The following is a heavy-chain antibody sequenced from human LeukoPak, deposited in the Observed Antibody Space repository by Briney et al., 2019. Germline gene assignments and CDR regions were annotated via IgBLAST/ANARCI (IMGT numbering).Heavy chain of an antibody. V-gene: IGHV3-21*01. Sequence: PGGSLRLSCAASGFTFSSYSMNWVRQAPGKGLEWVSSISSSSSYIYYADSVKGRFTISRDNAKNSLYLQMNSLRAEDTAVYYCARGAQAYCSGGSCYGVRFGYYYYMDVWGKGTTVTVSS. CDR3: ARGAQAYCSGGSCYGVRFGYYYYMDV. CDR2: ISSSSSYI. D-gene: IGHD2-15*01. CDR1: GFTFSSYS. J-gene: IGHJ6*03.